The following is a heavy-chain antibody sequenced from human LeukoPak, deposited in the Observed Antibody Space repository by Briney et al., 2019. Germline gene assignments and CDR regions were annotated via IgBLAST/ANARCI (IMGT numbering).Heavy chain of an antibody. Sequence: PSETLSLTCTVSGGSISSYYWSWIRQPAGKGLEWIGRIYTSGSTNYNPSLKSRVTISVDTSKNQFSLKLSSVTAADTAVYYCAREKSGSYSVNWFDPWGQGTLVTVSS. CDR2: IYTSGST. CDR3: AREKSGSYSVNWFDP. D-gene: IGHD1-26*01. V-gene: IGHV4-4*07. J-gene: IGHJ5*02. CDR1: GGSISSYY.